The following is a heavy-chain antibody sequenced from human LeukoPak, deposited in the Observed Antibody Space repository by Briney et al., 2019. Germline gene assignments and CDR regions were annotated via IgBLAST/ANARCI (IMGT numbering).Heavy chain of an antibody. Sequence: SGPTLVNPTQTLTLTCTFSGFSLSTSGVGVGWIRQPPGKALEWLALIYWDDDKRYSPSLKSRLTITKDTSKNQVVLTMTNMDPVDTATYYCAHTKLLGTYYYDSSGYPYWYFDLWGRGTLVTVSS. V-gene: IGHV2-5*02. CDR2: IYWDDDK. CDR1: GFSLSTSGVG. J-gene: IGHJ2*01. D-gene: IGHD3-22*01. CDR3: AHTKLLGTYYYDSSGYPYWYFDL.